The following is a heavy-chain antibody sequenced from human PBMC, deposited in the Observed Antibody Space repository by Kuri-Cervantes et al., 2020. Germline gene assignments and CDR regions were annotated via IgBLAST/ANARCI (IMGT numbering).Heavy chain of an antibody. CDR1: GFTFTDHY. J-gene: IGHJ4*02. CDR3: ARGSVLCSGGSCYSL. CDR2: INTNSGGT. V-gene: IGHV1-2*02. Sequence: ASVKVSCKASGFTFTDHYMHWLRQAPGQGLEWMGWINTNSGGTIYAQNFQGRVTLTRDTSISTAYMELSSLTSDDTAVYYCARGSVLCSGGSCYSLWGQGTLVTVSS. D-gene: IGHD2-15*01.